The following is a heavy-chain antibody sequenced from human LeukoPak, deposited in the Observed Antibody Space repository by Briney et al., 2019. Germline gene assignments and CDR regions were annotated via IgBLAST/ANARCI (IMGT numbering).Heavy chain of an antibody. Sequence: SETLSLTCTVSGGSISSSSSYWGWIRQPPGQGLEWIATIYYTGSTYYTPSLKSRVSISVDTSKNQFSLELRSVTAADTAVYFCARHSYSGSGGWDFFDYWGQGTLVTVSS. V-gene: IGHV4-39*01. CDR2: IYYTGST. J-gene: IGHJ4*02. CDR1: GGSISSSSSY. D-gene: IGHD1-26*01. CDR3: ARHSYSGSGGWDFFDY.